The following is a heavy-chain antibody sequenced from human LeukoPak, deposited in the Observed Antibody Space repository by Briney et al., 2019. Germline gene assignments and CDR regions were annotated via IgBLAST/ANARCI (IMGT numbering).Heavy chain of an antibody. V-gene: IGHV3-30-3*01. CDR3: AKDIVVVPAAIDYYYYYGMDV. Sequence: GGSLRLSCAASGFTFSSYAMHWVRQAPGKGLEWVAVISYDGSNKYYADSVKGRFTISRDNSKNTLYLQMNSLRAEDTAVYYCAKDIVVVPAAIDYYYYYGMDVWGQGTTVTVSS. CDR1: GFTFSSYA. J-gene: IGHJ6*02. D-gene: IGHD2-2*01. CDR2: ISYDGSNK.